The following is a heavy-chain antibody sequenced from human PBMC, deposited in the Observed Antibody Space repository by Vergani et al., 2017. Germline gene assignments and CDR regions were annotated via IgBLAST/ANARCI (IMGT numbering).Heavy chain of an antibody. J-gene: IGHJ3*02. CDR2: IIPIFGTA. Sequence: QVQLVQSGAEVKKPGSSVKVSCKAYGGTFSSYAISWVRQAPGQGLEWMGRIIPIFGTANYAQKFQGRVTITADESTSTAYMELSSLRAEDTAVYYCASASIAVAGNTGDAFDIWGQGTMVTVSS. CDR3: ASASIAVAGNTGDAFDI. D-gene: IGHD6-19*01. V-gene: IGHV1-69*13. CDR1: GGTFSSYA.